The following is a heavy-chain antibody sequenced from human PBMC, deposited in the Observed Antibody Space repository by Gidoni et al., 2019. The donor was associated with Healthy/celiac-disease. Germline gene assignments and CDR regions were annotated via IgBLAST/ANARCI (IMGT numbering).Heavy chain of an antibody. Sequence: QVHLVESGGRVVQPGRSLSLSCAASGFTFSSYGMHWVRQAPGKGLEWVAVIWYDGSDKYYADSVKGRFTISRDNSKNTLYLQMNSLRVEDTAVYYCTRGRGSWFGEFPFDSWGQGTLVTVSS. CDR1: GFTFSSYG. J-gene: IGHJ4*02. D-gene: IGHD3-10*01. V-gene: IGHV3-33*01. CDR3: TRGRGSWFGEFPFDS. CDR2: IWYDGSDK.